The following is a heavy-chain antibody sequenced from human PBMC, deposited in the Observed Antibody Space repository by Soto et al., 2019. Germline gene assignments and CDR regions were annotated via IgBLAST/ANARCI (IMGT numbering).Heavy chain of an antibody. Sequence: PGGSLRLSCAASGFTFSSYLMSWVREAPGKGLEWVANIKQDGSEKYYVDSVKGRLTISRDNAKNSLYLQMNSLRAEDTAVYYCARGAVTYYDFWSGYSNYYYGMDVWGQGTT. CDR1: GFTFSSYL. V-gene: IGHV3-7*01. CDR3: ARGAVTYYDFWSGYSNYYYGMDV. D-gene: IGHD3-3*01. J-gene: IGHJ6*02. CDR2: IKQDGSEK.